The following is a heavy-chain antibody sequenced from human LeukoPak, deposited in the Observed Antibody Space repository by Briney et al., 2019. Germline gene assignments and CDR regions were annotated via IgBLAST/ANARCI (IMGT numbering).Heavy chain of an antibody. D-gene: IGHD6-19*01. CDR1: GYTFTAYY. V-gene: IGHV1-2*02. CDR2: INPNSGGT. Sequence: ASVTVSFTASGYTFTAYYMHWVRQAPGQGLEWMGWINPNSGGTNYAQKFQGSVTMTRDTSISTVYMELSRLRSDDTAVYYCARDFPSSGWYHPFDYWGQGTLVTVSS. J-gene: IGHJ4*02. CDR3: ARDFPSSGWYHPFDY.